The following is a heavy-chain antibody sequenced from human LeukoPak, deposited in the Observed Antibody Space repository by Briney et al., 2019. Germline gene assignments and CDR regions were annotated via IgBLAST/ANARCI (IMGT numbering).Heavy chain of an antibody. J-gene: IGHJ4*02. CDR1: GFTLSTYA. CDR2: ISGSGGST. D-gene: IGHD3-22*01. V-gene: IGHV3-23*01. CDR3: AKGDDSGYPYYFDY. Sequence: GGSLRLSCAASGFTLSTYAMSWVRQAPGKGLEWVSFISGSGGSTYYADSVKGRFTISRDNSKNTLYLQINSLRAEDTAVYYCAKGDDSGYPYYFDYWGQGTLVTVSS.